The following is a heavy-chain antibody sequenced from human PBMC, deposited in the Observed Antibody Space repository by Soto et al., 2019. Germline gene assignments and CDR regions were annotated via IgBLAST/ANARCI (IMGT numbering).Heavy chain of an antibody. D-gene: IGHD6-13*01. CDR2: IDWDNDK. V-gene: IGHV2-70*11. Sequence: SGPTMVNPTQTLTLTCTFSGFSLRTSGMCVSWIRQPPGKALEWLARIDWDNDKYYSTSLKTRLTISKDTSENQVVLTVTNMDPVDTATYYCARNVITAAGTLGTFDIWGQGTVVTVSS. J-gene: IGHJ3*02. CDR1: GFSLRTSGMC. CDR3: ARNVITAAGTLGTFDI.